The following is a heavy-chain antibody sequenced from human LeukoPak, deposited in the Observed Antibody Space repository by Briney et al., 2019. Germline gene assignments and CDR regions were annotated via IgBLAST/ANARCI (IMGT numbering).Heavy chain of an antibody. V-gene: IGHV1-2*02. CDR2: INPNSGGT. CDR3: ARVGDSGYDFWFDY. J-gene: IGHJ4*02. Sequence: ASVKVSCKASGGTFSSYAISWVRQAPGQGLEWMGWINPNSGGTNYAQKFQGRVTMTRDTSISTAYMELSRLRSDDTAVYYCARVGDSGYDFWFDYWGQGTLVTVSS. D-gene: IGHD5-12*01. CDR1: GGTFSSYA.